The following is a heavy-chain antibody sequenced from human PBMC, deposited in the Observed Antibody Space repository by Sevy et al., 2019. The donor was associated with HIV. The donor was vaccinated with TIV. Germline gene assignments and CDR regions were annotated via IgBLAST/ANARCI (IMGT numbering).Heavy chain of an antibody. Sequence: GGSLRLSCAASGLTFTTTDMSWVRQAPGKGLEWVAGVTSDGATYYADSVRDRFTVSRDNSKNTLYLQLNSLRADDTAVFYCAGGDTTIITYLDYWGQGTLVTVSS. CDR3: AGGDTTIITYLDY. V-gene: IGHV3-23*01. D-gene: IGHD3-10*01. J-gene: IGHJ4*02. CDR2: VTSDGAT. CDR1: GLTFTTTD.